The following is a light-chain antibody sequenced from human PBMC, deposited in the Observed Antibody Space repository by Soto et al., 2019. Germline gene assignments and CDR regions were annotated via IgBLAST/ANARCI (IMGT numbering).Light chain of an antibody. CDR1: SSDVGGYNY. V-gene: IGLV2-14*01. CDR3: SSYTSSSTL. J-gene: IGLJ2*01. Sequence: QSVLTQPASASGSPGQSITISCTGTSSDVGGYNYVSWYQQHPGKAPKLMIYEVSNRPSGVSNRVSGSKSGNTASLTISGLQAEDEADYYCSSYTSSSTLFGVGTKLTVL. CDR2: EVS.